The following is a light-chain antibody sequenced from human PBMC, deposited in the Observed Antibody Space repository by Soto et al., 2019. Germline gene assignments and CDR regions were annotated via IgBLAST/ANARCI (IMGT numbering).Light chain of an antibody. V-gene: IGKV4-1*01. J-gene: IGKJ3*01. Sequence: DIVMTQSPDSLAVSLGERATINCKSSQSVLYSSNNKNYLAWYQQKPGQPPKQLIYWASTRESGVPDRISGSGSGTDFNLTISSLQAEDVAVYYCQQYYSSPFSFGPGTKVDIK. CDR1: QSVLYSSNNKNY. CDR3: QQYYSSPFS. CDR2: WAS.